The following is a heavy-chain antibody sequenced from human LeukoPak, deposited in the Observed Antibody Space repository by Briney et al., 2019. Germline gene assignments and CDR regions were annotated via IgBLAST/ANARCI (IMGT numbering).Heavy chain of an antibody. D-gene: IGHD3-10*01. CDR2: ISSSGSTI. CDR3: ARGPPYYGSGSNWFDP. Sequence: GGSLRLSCAASGFTFSDYYVSWIRQAPGEGLEWVSYISSSGSTIYYADSVKGRFTISRDNAKNSLYLQMNSLRAEDTAVYYCARGPPYYGSGSNWFDPWGQGTLVTVSS. V-gene: IGHV3-11*01. CDR1: GFTFSDYY. J-gene: IGHJ5*02.